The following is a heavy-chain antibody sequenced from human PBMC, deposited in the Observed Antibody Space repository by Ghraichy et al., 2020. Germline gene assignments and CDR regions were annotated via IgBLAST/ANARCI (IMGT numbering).Heavy chain of an antibody. D-gene: IGHD6-6*01. Sequence: GGSLRLSCAASGFTFSSYWMSWVRQAPGKGLEWVANIKQDGSEKYYVDSVKGRFTISRDNAKNSLYLQMNSLRAEDTAVYYCARDGEQLVNYYYYGMDVWGQGTTVTVSS. CDR3: ARDGEQLVNYYYYGMDV. J-gene: IGHJ6*02. V-gene: IGHV3-7*03. CDR1: GFTFSSYW. CDR2: IKQDGSEK.